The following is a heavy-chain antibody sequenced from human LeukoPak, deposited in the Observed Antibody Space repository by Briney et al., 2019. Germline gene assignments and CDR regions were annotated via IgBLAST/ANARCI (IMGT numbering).Heavy chain of an antibody. J-gene: IGHJ5*02. Sequence: SGGSLRLSCAASGFTFSTYTMSWVRQAPGKGLEWVSTIGGGGGGTYYADSVKGRFTISRDNSKNTLYLQMNSLRAEDTAVYYCAKDPRRGYSGYDGDWFDPWGQGTLVTVSS. CDR1: GFTFSTYT. V-gene: IGHV3-23*01. CDR2: IGGGGGGT. CDR3: AKDPRRGYSGYDGDWFDP. D-gene: IGHD5-12*01.